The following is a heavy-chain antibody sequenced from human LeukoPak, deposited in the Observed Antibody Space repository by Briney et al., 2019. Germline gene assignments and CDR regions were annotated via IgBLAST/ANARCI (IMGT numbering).Heavy chain of an antibody. CDR2: IRYDGSNQ. Sequence: GGSLRLSCAASGFTFSSYGMQWVRQAPGKGLEWVAFIRYDGSNQYYTDSVKGRFTISRDNSKSTLYLQMNSLRAEDTALYYCAKGLVLYQLLSGSFDYWGQGTLVTVSS. J-gene: IGHJ4*02. CDR1: GFTFSSYG. D-gene: IGHD2-2*01. CDR3: AKGLVLYQLLSGSFDY. V-gene: IGHV3-30*02.